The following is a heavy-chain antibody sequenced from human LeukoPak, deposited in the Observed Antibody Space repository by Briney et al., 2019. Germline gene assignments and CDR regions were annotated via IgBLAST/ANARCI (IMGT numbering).Heavy chain of an antibody. CDR3: ARASLDYYDSSGMIDY. CDR2: IIPILGIA. D-gene: IGHD3-22*01. CDR1: GGTFSSYA. V-gene: IGHV1-69*04. Sequence: GASGKVACKAAGGTFSSYAISWVRQAPGQGLEWMGRIIPILGIANYAQKFQGRVTITADKSTSTAYMELSSMRSEDTAVYYCARASLDYYDSSGMIDYWGQGTLVTVSS. J-gene: IGHJ4*02.